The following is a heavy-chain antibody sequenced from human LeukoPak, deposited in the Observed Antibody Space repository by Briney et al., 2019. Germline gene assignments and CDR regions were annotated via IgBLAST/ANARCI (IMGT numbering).Heavy chain of an antibody. CDR1: GGSISSYY. J-gene: IGHJ5*02. Sequence: SETLSLTCTVSGGSISSYYWSWIRQPPGKGLEWLGYIYYSGSTNYNPSLKSRVTISVDTSKNQFSLKLSSVTAADTAVYYCARGGYSYGYRWFDPWGQGTLVTVSS. CDR2: IYYSGST. V-gene: IGHV4-59*08. CDR3: ARGGYSYGYRWFDP. D-gene: IGHD5-18*01.